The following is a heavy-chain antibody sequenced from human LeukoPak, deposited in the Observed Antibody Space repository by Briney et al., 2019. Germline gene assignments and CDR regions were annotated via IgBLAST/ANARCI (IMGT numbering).Heavy chain of an antibody. CDR1: GGSITHFF. D-gene: IGHD2-8*02. Sequence: PSETLSLTCTVSGGSITHFFWSFIRQPPTKGLEYIGYIYHTGAIDYNPSLKSRLTMSADKSTNQFSLNLRSVTAADTAVYYCARVSSTGGTCHLYSWGQGILVTVSS. V-gene: IGHV4-59*01. CDR3: ARVSSTGGTCHLYS. J-gene: IGHJ4*02. CDR2: IYHTGAI.